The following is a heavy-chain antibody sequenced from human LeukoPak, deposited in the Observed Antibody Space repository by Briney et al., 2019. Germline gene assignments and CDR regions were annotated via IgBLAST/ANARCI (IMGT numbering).Heavy chain of an antibody. D-gene: IGHD6-19*01. CDR2: IYYSGST. V-gene: IGHV4-59*01. CDR3: AREATITVAGTRKFDY. CDR1: GGSISSYY. Sequence: SETLSLTCTVSGGSISSYYWSWIRQPPGKGLEWIGYIYYSGSTNYNPSLKSRVTISLDMSKNQFSLKLSSVTAADTAVYFCAREATITVAGTRKFDYWGQGTLVTVSS. J-gene: IGHJ4*02.